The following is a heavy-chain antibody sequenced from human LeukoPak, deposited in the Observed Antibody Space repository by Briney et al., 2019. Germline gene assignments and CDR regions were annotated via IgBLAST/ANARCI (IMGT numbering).Heavy chain of an antibody. D-gene: IGHD5-12*01. J-gene: IGHJ4*02. CDR2: ISSSSSYI. CDR1: GFTFSSYS. CDR3: ARDGKGGYAERFDY. Sequence: PGGSLRLSCAASGFTFSSYSMNWVRQAPGKGLEWVSSISSSSSYIYYADSVKGRFTISRDNAKNSLYLQMNSLRAEDTAVYYCARDGKGGYAERFDYWGQGTLVTVSS. V-gene: IGHV3-21*01.